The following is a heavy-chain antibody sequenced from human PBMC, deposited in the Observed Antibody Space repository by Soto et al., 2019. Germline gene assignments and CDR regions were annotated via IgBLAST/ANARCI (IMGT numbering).Heavy chain of an antibody. D-gene: IGHD3-16*01. V-gene: IGHV3-53*01. CDR2: IYSGGST. CDR3: ARGNSVWAY. J-gene: IGHJ4*02. Sequence: NFVGWVRQAPGKGLEWVSVIYSGGSTYYADSVKGRFTITRDNSKNTLYLQMNSLRVEFTAVYGSARGNSVWAYWGQGSLVPVS. CDR1: NF.